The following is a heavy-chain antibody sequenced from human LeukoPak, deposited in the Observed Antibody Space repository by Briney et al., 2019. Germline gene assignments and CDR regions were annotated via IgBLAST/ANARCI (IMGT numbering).Heavy chain of an antibody. V-gene: IGHV4-39*07. CDR2: IYYSGTT. CDR1: GDSVSSSRYY. D-gene: IGHD4-17*01. J-gene: IGHJ6*03. Sequence: SETLSLTCIVSGDSVSSSRYYWGWIRQPPGRGLEWIGSIYYSGTTFYNPSLKSRVTISVDTSKNQFSLKLSSVTAADTAVYYCARAPTVTTSTYYYYYYMDVWGKGTTVTVSS. CDR3: ARAPTVTTSTYYYYYYMDV.